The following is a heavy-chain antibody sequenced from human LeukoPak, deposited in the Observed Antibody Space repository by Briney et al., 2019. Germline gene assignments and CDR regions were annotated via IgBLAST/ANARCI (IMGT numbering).Heavy chain of an antibody. CDR1: GYTFTGYY. V-gene: IGHV1-2*02. J-gene: IGHJ4*02. CDR2: INPNSGGK. D-gene: IGHD2-21*02. CDR3: ARSRLLSLYFDY. Sequence: ASVKVSCKASGYTFTGYYMHWVRQAPGQGLEWMGWINPNSGGKNYAQKFQGRVTMTRDTSISTAYMELSRLRSDDTAVYYCARSRLLSLYFDYWGQGTLVTVSS.